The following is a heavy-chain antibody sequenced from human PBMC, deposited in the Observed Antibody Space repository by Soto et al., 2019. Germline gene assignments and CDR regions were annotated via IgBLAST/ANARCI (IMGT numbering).Heavy chain of an antibody. J-gene: IGHJ4*02. V-gene: IGHV4-39*01. D-gene: IGHD5-12*01. CDR3: ARHDGWSGYKHSIFDY. Sequence: PSETLSLTCTVSGGSISSSSYYWGWIRQPPGKGLEWIGSIYYSGSTYYNPSLKSRVTISVDTSKNQFSLKLSSVTAADTAVYYCARHDGWSGYKHSIFDYWGQGTLVTVSS. CDR1: GGSISSSSYY. CDR2: IYYSGST.